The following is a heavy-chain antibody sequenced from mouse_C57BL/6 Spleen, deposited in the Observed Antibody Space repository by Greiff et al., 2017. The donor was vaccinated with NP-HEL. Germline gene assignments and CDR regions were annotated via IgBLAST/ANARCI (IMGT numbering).Heavy chain of an antibody. Sequence: VQLQQPGAELVKPGASVKLSCKASGYTFTSYWMHWVKQRPGQGLEWIGVIDPSDSYTNYNQKFKGKATLTVDTSSSTAYMQLSSLTSEDSAVYYCARSTMITPWYFDVWGTGTTVTVSS. CDR2: IDPSDSYT. CDR1: GYTFTSYW. J-gene: IGHJ1*03. CDR3: ARSTMITPWYFDV. D-gene: IGHD2-4*01. V-gene: IGHV1-69*02.